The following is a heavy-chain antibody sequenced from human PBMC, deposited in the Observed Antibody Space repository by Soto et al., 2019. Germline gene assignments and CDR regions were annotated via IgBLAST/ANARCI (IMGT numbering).Heavy chain of an antibody. CDR3: ARDRPYGDPNWFDS. J-gene: IGHJ5*01. Sequence: GSLRLSCATSGVTFTSFTMHWVRQAPGKGLEGIAVMSYDGARTDYADAVKGRFTISRETSKNTLYLQMNSLRPDDTAMYYCARDRPYGDPNWFDSWGQGTLVTVSS. V-gene: IGHV3-30*04. D-gene: IGHD4-17*01. CDR2: MSYDGART. CDR1: GVTFTSFT.